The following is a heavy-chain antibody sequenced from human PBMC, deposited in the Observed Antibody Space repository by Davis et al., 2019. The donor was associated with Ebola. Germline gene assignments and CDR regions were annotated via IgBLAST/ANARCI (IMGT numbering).Heavy chain of an antibody. D-gene: IGHD3-10*01. CDR3: ASRRITMVRGVIRT. CDR2: INHSGST. CDR1: GGSFSGYY. V-gene: IGHV4-34*01. Sequence: GSLRLSCAVYGGSFSGYYWSWIRQPPGKGLEWIGEINHSGSTNYNPSLKSRVTISVDTSKNQFSLKLSSVTAADTAVYYCASRRITMVRGVIRTWGQGTLVTVSS. J-gene: IGHJ5*02.